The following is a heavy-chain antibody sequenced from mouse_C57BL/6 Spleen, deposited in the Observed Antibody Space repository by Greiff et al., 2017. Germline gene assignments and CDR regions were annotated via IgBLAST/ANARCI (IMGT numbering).Heavy chain of an antibody. CDR2: IRLKSDNYAT. Sequence: EVKVEESGGGLVQPGGSMKLSCVASGFTFSNYWMNWVRQSPEKGLEWVAQIRLKSDNYATHYAESVKGRFTISRDDSKSSVYLQMNNLRAEDTGIYYCTEYYGSSPFAYWGQGTLVTVSA. CDR1: GFTFSNYW. D-gene: IGHD1-1*01. CDR3: TEYYGSSPFAY. V-gene: IGHV6-3*01. J-gene: IGHJ3*01.